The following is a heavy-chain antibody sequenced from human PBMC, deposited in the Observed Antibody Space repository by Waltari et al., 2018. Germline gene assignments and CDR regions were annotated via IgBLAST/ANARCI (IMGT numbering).Heavy chain of an antibody. CDR1: GFTFSSFG. D-gene: IGHD2-15*01. CDR3: ASQSTTLFDY. V-gene: IGHV3-33*01. Sequence: QVQLVESGGGVVQPGRSLRRSCAASGFTFSSFGMHWVRQAPGKGLEWVAVIWHDGSNEYYVDSVKGRFTISRDNSKNTLYLQMNSLRAEDSAVYYCASQSTTLFDYWGQGTLVTVSS. J-gene: IGHJ4*02. CDR2: IWHDGSNE.